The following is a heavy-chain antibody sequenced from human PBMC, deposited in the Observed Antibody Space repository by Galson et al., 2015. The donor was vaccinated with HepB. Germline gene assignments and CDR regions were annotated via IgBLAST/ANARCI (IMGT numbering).Heavy chain of an antibody. V-gene: IGHV3-23*01. D-gene: IGHD1/OR15-1a*01. J-gene: IGHJ4*02. Sequence: SLRLSCAASAFDFRLYAMSWVRQAPGKGLEWVSAISGSGGSTYYADSVRGRFTISRHNSPKMIYLQMNSLRAEDTAIYYCARVTDTNKGIYFDYWGQGTLVTVSS. CDR1: AFDFRLYA. CDR3: ARVTDTNKGIYFDY. CDR2: ISGSGGST.